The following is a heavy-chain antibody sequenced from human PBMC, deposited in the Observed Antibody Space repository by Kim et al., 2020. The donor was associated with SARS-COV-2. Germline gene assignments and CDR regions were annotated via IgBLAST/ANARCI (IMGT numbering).Heavy chain of an antibody. Sequence: SETLSLTCSVSGGSISSTSYFWGWVRRPPGKGLEWIGSIYYSGTTYYNPSLKSRVTMSVDTSKRQFSLNLSSVTAADTAVYYCARDVPGSGWYLRYFDLWGRGTLVTVSS. CDR1: GGSISSTSYF. CDR3: ARDVPGSGWYLRYFDL. D-gene: IGHD6-19*01. J-gene: IGHJ2*01. CDR2: IYYSGTT. V-gene: IGHV4-39*07.